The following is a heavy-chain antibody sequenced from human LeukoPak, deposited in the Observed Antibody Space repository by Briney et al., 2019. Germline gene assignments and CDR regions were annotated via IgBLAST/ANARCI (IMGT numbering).Heavy chain of an antibody. J-gene: IGHJ4*02. CDR3: ARDLGNTGWYTFDY. CDR1: GDIFSSNNGA. CDR2: TYSRSKCYN. Sequence: SQTLSLTCDVSGDIFSSNNGAWNWIRQAPSRGLEWLGRTYSRSKCYNDYAGSLNGRITISPDTSKNQFSLHLNSVTPEDTAVYYCARDLGNTGWYTFDYWGQGILVTVSS. V-gene: IGHV6-1*01. D-gene: IGHD6-19*01.